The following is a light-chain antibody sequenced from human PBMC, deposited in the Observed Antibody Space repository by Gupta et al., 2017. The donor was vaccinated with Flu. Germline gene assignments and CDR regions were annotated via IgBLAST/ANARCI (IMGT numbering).Light chain of an antibody. CDR1: QNIGTF. Sequence: PSSLSASVGDRVSITCRASQNIGTFLNWYQQKPGKAPKLLISFASTLQSGVPSRFSGSGSGTGFTLTINGLQPEDFATYSCQQSYTAPLSFDGGTKVEIK. V-gene: IGKV1-39*01. CDR3: QQSYTAPLS. J-gene: IGKJ4*01. CDR2: FAS.